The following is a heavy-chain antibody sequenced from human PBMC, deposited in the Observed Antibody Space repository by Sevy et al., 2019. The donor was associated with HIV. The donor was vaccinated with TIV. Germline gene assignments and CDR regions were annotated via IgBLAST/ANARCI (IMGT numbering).Heavy chain of an antibody. CDR3: VKDAYSTLSSTTFDY. Sequence: AGSLRLSCAASGFTFDDYTMHWVRQAPGKGLEWVSLIDWDGSTTYYADSVKGRFTISRDNSKNSLYLQMNSLRTEDTALYYCVKDAYSTLSSTTFDYWGQGTLVTVSS. CDR1: GFTFDDYT. D-gene: IGHD2-2*01. J-gene: IGHJ4*02. CDR2: IDWDGSTT. V-gene: IGHV3-43*01.